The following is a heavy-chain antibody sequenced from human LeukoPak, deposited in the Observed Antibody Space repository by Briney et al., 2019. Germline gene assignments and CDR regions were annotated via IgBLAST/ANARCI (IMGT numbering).Heavy chain of an antibody. Sequence: WASVTVSCKASGGTFSSYAISWVRQAPGQGLEWMGGIIPIFGTANYAQKFQGRVTITADESTSTAYMELSSLRSEDTAVYYCARGFGVVTPDRLYYFDYWGQGTLVTVSS. J-gene: IGHJ4*02. CDR2: IIPIFGTA. V-gene: IGHV1-69*13. D-gene: IGHD3-3*01. CDR1: GGTFSSYA. CDR3: ARGFGVVTPDRLYYFDY.